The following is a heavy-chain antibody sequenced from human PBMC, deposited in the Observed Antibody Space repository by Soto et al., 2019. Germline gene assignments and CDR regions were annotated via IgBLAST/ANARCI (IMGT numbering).Heavy chain of an antibody. V-gene: IGHV3-11*01. J-gene: IGHJ5*02. CDR1: GFTFSDYY. CDR3: ARDHGNWFDP. Sequence: QVQLVESGGGLVKPGGSLRLSCAASGFTFSDYYMSWVRQAPGRGLEWISYISGSGNSINYADSVKGRFTISRDNAKNALYLQMSTVRAEETAVYYCARDHGNWFDPWGQGTLVTVSS. CDR2: ISGSGNSI.